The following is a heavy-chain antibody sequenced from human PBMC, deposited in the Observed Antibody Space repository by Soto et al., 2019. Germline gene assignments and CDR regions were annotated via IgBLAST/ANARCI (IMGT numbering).Heavy chain of an antibody. CDR3: ARSYGVDY. J-gene: IGHJ4*02. CDR2: ISYDGSNK. CDR1: GFTFSSYG. V-gene: IGHV3-30*03. Sequence: HPGGSLRLSCAASGFTFSSYGMHWVRQAPGKGLEWVAVISYDGSNKYYADSVKGRFTISVDTSKNQFSLKLSSVTAADTAVYYCARSYGVDYWGQGTLVTVSS. D-gene: IGHD5-18*01.